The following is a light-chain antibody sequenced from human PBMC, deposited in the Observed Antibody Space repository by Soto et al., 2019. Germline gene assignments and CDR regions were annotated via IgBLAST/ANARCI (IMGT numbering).Light chain of an antibody. V-gene: IGKV1-5*01. CDR2: DAS. CDR1: QSISSW. CDR3: QQYNSWPPIT. J-gene: IGKJ5*01. Sequence: DIQMTQSPSTLSASVGDRVTITCRASQSISSWLAWYQQKPGKAPKLLIYDASSLESGVPSRFSGSGSGTEFTLTISSLQSEDFVVYYCQQYNSWPPITFGQGTHWRI.